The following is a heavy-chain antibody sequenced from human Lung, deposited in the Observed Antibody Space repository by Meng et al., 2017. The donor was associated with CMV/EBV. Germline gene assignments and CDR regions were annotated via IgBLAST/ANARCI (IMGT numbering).Heavy chain of an antibody. J-gene: IGHJ4*02. CDR1: GFTFTDYW. Sequence: SGFTFTDYWIAWVRQMPGKGLEWVGTLYPGDSETRYNPSFQGQVTISAEKSLSTAYLQWNSLKASDTAMYYCARHRALTSSWCSKFDVWGQEPWSPSPQ. CDR2: LYPGDSET. V-gene: IGHV5-51*01. D-gene: IGHD2-2*01. CDR3: ARHRALTSSWCSKFDV.